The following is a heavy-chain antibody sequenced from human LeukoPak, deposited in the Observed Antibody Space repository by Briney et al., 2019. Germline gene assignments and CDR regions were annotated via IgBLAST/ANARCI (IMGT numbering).Heavy chain of an antibody. V-gene: IGHV3-11*01. CDR3: AVRENDFWSGVDY. Sequence: GRSLRPSCAASGFTFSDYYMSWIRQAPGNGLEWVSYISSSGSTIYYADSVKGRFTISRDNAKNSLYMQMNSLRAEDTAVYYCAVRENDFWSGVDYWGQGTLVTVSS. J-gene: IGHJ4*02. D-gene: IGHD3-3*01. CDR1: GFTFSDYY. CDR2: ISSSGSTI.